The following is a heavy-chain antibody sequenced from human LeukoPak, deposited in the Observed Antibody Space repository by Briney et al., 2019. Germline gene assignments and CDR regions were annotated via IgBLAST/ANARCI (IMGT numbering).Heavy chain of an antibody. D-gene: IGHD4-23*01. Sequence: PGGSLRLSCAASGFTFSSYGMHWVRQAPGKGLEWVAVISYDGSNKYYADSVKGRFTISRDNSKNTLYLQMNSLRAEDTAVYYWAKALRWEPDPGGDYWGQGTLVTVSS. V-gene: IGHV3-30*18. CDR1: GFTFSSYG. CDR3: AKALRWEPDPGGDY. CDR2: ISYDGSNK. J-gene: IGHJ4*02.